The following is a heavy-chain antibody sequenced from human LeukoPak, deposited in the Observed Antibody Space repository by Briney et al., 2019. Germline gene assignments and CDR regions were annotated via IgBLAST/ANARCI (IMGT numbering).Heavy chain of an antibody. CDR3: ASGWELLTFDY. J-gene: IGHJ4*02. D-gene: IGHD1-26*01. V-gene: IGHV4-4*07. CDR2: IFTSGST. CDR1: GGSINSYY. Sequence: SETLSLTCTVSGGSINSYYWSWIRQPAGKGLEWIGRIFTSGSTNYNPSLKSRVTMSVDTSKNQFSLKLSSVTAADTAVYYCASGWELLTFDYWGQGTLVTASS.